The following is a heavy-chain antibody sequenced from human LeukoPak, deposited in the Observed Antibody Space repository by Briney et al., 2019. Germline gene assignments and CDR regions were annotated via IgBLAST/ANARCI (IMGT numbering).Heavy chain of an antibody. CDR3: ARYDRHNWNSLYYFDY. V-gene: IGHV4-39*07. CDR2: IYYSGST. CDR1: GGSISSSTYY. D-gene: IGHD1-7*01. Sequence: SETLSLTCTASGGSISSSTYYWGWIRQPPGKGLEWIGSIYYSGSTFYNPSLKSRVTMSVDTSKNQFSLKLSSVTAADTAVYYCARYDRHNWNSLYYFDYWGQGTLVTVSS. J-gene: IGHJ4*02.